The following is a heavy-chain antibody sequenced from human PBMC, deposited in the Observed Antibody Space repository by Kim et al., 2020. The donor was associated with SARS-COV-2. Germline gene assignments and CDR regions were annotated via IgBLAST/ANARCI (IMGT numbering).Heavy chain of an antibody. Sequence: GESLKISCKGSGYSFTSYWIGWVRQMPGKGLEWMGIIYPGDSDTRYSPSFQGQVTISADKSISTAYLQWSSLKASDTAMYYCARHANPGYSSSWYWFDPWGQGTLVTVSS. CDR3: ARHANPGYSSSWYWFDP. CDR1: GYSFTSYW. CDR2: IYPGDSDT. J-gene: IGHJ5*02. V-gene: IGHV5-51*01. D-gene: IGHD6-13*01.